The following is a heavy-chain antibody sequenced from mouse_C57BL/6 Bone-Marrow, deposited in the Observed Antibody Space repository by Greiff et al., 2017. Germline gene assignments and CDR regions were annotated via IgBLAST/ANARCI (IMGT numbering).Heavy chain of an antibody. J-gene: IGHJ4*01. Sequence: EVQRVESGGGLVQPGGSLKLSCAASGFTFSDYYMYWVRQTPEKRLEWVAYISNGGGSTYYPDTVKGRFTISRDNAKNTLYLQMSRLKSEDTAMYYCARQDMDYWGQGTSVTVSS. CDR2: ISNGGGST. CDR1: GFTFSDYY. V-gene: IGHV5-12*01. CDR3: ARQDMDY.